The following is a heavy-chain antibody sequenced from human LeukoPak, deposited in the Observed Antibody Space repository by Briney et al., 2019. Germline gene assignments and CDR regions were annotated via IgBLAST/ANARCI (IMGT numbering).Heavy chain of an antibody. J-gene: IGHJ2*01. CDR1: DGSVSSVGYY. CDR3: ARPYSGSYRYFDL. D-gene: IGHD1-26*01. V-gene: IGHV4-39*07. Sequence: PSETLSLTCTVSDGSVSSVGYYWGWIRQPPGKGLEWIGSIYYSGTTYYNPSLASRVTIFVDTSKNQFSLRLSSVTAADTAVYYCARPYSGSYRYFDLWGRGTQVTVSS. CDR2: IYYSGTT.